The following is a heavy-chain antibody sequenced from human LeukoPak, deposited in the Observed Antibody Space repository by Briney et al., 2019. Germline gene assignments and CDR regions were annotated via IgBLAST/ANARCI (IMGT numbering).Heavy chain of an antibody. D-gene: IGHD6-13*01. Sequence: GASVKVSCKASGYTFTGYYMHWVRQAPGQGLEWMGIINPSGGSTSYAQKFQGRVTMTRDTSTSTAYMELSSLRSEDTAVYYCARDVNGSWCPGYWGQGTLVTVSS. V-gene: IGHV1-46*01. CDR2: INPSGGST. CDR3: ARDVNGSWCPGY. J-gene: IGHJ4*02. CDR1: GYTFTGYY.